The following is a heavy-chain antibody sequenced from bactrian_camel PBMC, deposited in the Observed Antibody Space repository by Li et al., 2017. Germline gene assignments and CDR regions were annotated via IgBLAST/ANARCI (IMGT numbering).Heavy chain of an antibody. J-gene: IGHJ4*01. V-gene: IGHV3S40*01. D-gene: IGHD4*01. CDR3: AAANSAPDAEGKEWARPNAYDY. CDR1: TNTYDSNC. CDR2: IYAAGAMR. Sequence: DVQLVESGGGSVQAGGSLRLSCATSTNTYDSNCLGWFRQAPGKGREPVAHIYAAGAMRNYTDSVKGRFTISQDNAKDTMYLQMNSLKPEDTAMYLCAAANSAPDAEGKEWARPNAYDYWGQGTQVTVS.